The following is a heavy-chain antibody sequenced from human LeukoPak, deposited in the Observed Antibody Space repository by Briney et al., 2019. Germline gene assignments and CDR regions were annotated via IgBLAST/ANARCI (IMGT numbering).Heavy chain of an antibody. Sequence: PGGSLRLSCAASGFTFSSYAMSWVRQAPGKGLEWVSAISGNGGSTYYADSVKGRFTISRDNSKNTLYLQMNSLRAEDTAVYYCASRSYYDFWSGYYPSIFDYWGQGTLVTVSS. V-gene: IGHV3-23*01. J-gene: IGHJ4*02. D-gene: IGHD3-3*01. CDR1: GFTFSSYA. CDR2: ISGNGGST. CDR3: ASRSYYDFWSGYYPSIFDY.